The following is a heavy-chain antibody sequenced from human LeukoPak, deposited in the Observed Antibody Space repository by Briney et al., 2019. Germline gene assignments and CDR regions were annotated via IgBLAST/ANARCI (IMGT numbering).Heavy chain of an antibody. CDR1: GGYIISSSYY. CDR3: ARSQATAMVSDY. V-gene: IGHV4-39*01. CDR2: IYYSGST. Sequence: SETLSLTCSVSGGYIISSSYYWGWIRQPPGKGLEWIGSIYYSGSTYYNPSLKSRVTISADTSKNQFSLKLNSVTAADTAVYYCARSQATAMVSDYWGQGTLVTVSS. D-gene: IGHD2-2*01. J-gene: IGHJ4*02.